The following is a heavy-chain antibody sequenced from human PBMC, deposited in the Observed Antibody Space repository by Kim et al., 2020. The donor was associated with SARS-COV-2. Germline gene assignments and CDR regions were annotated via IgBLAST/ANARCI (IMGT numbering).Heavy chain of an antibody. V-gene: IGHV4-59*01. CDR3: AREVGGWFDP. J-gene: IGHJ5*02. CDR2: T. Sequence: TNYNPSLKSRVTISVDTSKNQFSLKLSSVTAADTAVYYCAREVGGWFDPWGQGTLVTVSS. D-gene: IGHD3-16*01.